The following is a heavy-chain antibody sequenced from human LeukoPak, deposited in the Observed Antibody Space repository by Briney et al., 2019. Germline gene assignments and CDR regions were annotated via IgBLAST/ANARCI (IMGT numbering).Heavy chain of an antibody. Sequence: PGGSLRLSCAASGFTFSSYWMSWVRQAPGKGLEWVANIKQDGSEKYYVDSVKDRFTISRDNAKNSLYLQMNSLRAEDTAVYYCARVVGYSSGWYWYYFDYWGQGTLVTVSS. J-gene: IGHJ4*02. CDR3: ARVVGYSSGWYWYYFDY. CDR2: IKQDGSEK. D-gene: IGHD6-19*01. V-gene: IGHV3-7*01. CDR1: GFTFSSYW.